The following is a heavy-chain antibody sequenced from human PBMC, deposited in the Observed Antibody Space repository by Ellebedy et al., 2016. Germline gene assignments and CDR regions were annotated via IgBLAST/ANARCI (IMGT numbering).Heavy chain of an antibody. D-gene: IGHD3-9*01. V-gene: IGHV4-34*01. CDR3: ARHPAGLRYFDWSYYGMDV. Sequence: SETLSLXCAVYGGSFSGYYWSWIRQPPGKGLEWIGEINHSGSTNYNPSLKSRVTISVDTSKNQFSLKLSSVTAADTAVYYCARHPAGLRYFDWSYYGMDVWGQGTTVTVSS. CDR2: INHSGST. J-gene: IGHJ6*02. CDR1: GGSFSGYY.